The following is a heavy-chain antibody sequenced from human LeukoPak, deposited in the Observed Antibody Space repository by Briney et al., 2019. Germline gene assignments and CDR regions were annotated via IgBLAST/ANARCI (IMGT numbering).Heavy chain of an antibody. D-gene: IGHD3-10*01. CDR1: GGSISDYY. V-gene: IGHV4-4*07. CDR2: IYTTGST. J-gene: IGHJ3*02. Sequence: SETLSLTCTVSGGSISDYYWSWIRQPAGKGLEWIGRIYTTGSTDYNPSLKSRITISVDTSKNQMSLWLNSVTAADTAVYYCAKQRAYRGEWAFDIWGQGTRVIVS. CDR3: AKQRAYRGEWAFDI.